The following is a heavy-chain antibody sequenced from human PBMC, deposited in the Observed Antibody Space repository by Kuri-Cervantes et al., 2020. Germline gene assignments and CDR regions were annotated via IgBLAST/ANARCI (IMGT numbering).Heavy chain of an antibody. Sequence: LSLTCAASGFTFSSYGMHWVRQAPGKGLEWVAVISYDGSNKYYADSVKGRFTISRDNSKNTLYLQMNSLRAEDTAVYYCAKGGIAVAGIDYWGQGTLVTVSS. CDR3: AKGGIAVAGIDY. V-gene: IGHV3-30*18. D-gene: IGHD6-19*01. CDR2: ISYDGSNK. CDR1: GFTFSSYG. J-gene: IGHJ4*02.